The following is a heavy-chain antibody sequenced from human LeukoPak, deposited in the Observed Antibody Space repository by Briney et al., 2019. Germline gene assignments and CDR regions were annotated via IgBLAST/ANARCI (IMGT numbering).Heavy chain of an antibody. V-gene: IGHV3-23*01. J-gene: IGHJ4*02. CDR2: ISGSGGST. D-gene: IGHD2-2*01. CDR1: GFTFSSYA. Sequence: GGSLRLSCAASGFTFSSYAMSWVRQAPGKGLEWVSAISGSGGSTYYADSVKGRFTISRDNSKNTLYLQMNSLRAEDTAVYYCAEDRVVVVPAAMSGLLDYWGQGTLVTVSS. CDR3: AEDRVVVVPAAMSGLLDY.